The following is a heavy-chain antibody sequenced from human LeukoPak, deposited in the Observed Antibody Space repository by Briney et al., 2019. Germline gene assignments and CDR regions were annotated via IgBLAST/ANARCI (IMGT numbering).Heavy chain of an antibody. CDR3: ASRRTLYCTNGVCHPDC. J-gene: IGHJ4*02. V-gene: IGHV4-34*01. CDR1: GGSFSGYY. CDR2: INHSGST. Sequence: SETLSLTCAVYGGSFSGYYWSWIRQPPGKGLEWIGEINHSGSTNYNSSLKSRVTISVDTSKNQFSLKLSSVTAADTAVYYCASRRTLYCTNGVCHPDCWGQGTLVTVSS. D-gene: IGHD2-8*01.